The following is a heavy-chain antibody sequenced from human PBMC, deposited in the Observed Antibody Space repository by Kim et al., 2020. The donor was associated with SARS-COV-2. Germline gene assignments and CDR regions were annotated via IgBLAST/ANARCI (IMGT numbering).Heavy chain of an antibody. CDR1: GFTFSSYE. J-gene: IGHJ3*02. V-gene: IGHV3-48*03. CDR3: ARDLMIFGVVIDAFDI. CDR2: ISSSGSTI. Sequence: GGSLRLSCAASGFTFSSYEMNWVRQAPGKGLEWVSYISSSGSTIYYADSVKGRFTISRDNAKNSLYLQMNSLRAEDTAVYYCARDLMIFGVVIDAFDIWGQGTMVTVSS. D-gene: IGHD3-3*01.